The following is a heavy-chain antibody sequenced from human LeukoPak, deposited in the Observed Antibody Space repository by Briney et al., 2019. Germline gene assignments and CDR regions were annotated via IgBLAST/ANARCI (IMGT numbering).Heavy chain of an antibody. CDR1: GDSVSSNSAA. V-gene: IGHV6-1*01. Sequence: SQTLSLTCAISGDSVSSNSAAWNWIRQSPSRGLEWLGRTYYRSKWYNDYAVSVRSRITVNPDTSQNQFSLHVNSATPEDTAVYYCAREVAGTGSFDVWGQGTIVTVSS. D-gene: IGHD6-19*01. CDR3: AREVAGTGSFDV. CDR2: TYYRSKWYN. J-gene: IGHJ3*01.